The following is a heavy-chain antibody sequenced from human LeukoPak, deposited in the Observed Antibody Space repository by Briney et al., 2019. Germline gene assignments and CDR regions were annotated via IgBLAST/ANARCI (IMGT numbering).Heavy chain of an antibody. CDR2: TYTGGNS. V-gene: IGHV3-53*01. CDR1: GFTVSSIH. CDR3: ARGGRGSAAVVAPRSFDI. J-gene: IGHJ3*02. D-gene: IGHD3-22*01. Sequence: GGSLRLSCAASGFTVSSIHMVWVRQAPGKGLEWVSVTYTGGNSYYADSVKGRFIISRDISKNTLYLQMNSLRAVDSALYYCARGGRGSAAVVAPRSFDIWGQGTMVTVSS.